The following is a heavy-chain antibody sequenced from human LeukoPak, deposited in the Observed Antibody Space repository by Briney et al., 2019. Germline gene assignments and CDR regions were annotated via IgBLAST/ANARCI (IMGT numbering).Heavy chain of an antibody. D-gene: IGHD3-10*01. CDR2: IYSGGST. CDR1: GFTVSSNY. J-gene: IGHJ4*02. Sequence: GGSLRLSCAASGFTVSSNYMTWVRQAPGKGLEWVSVIYSGGSTYYADSVKGRFTISRDNSKNTLYLQMNSLRAEDTAVYYCARDRSMVRGVIIGPVDYWGQGTLVTVSS. CDR3: ARDRSMVRGVIIGPVDY. V-gene: IGHV3-66*02.